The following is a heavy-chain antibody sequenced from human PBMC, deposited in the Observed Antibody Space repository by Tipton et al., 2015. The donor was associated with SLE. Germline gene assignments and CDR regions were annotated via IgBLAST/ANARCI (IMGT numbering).Heavy chain of an antibody. D-gene: IGHD5-24*01. J-gene: IGHJ4*02. Sequence: TLSLTCTVSGDSITSGPYYWAWIRQPPGKGLEYIGSISYGGSTNYNRSLESRPTISVDTSKHQFSLNLTSMTAADTALYFCARRARDGWFFDSWGQGLLVTVSS. CDR2: ISYGGST. CDR3: ARRARDGWFFDS. CDR1: GDSITSGPYY. V-gene: IGHV4-39*07.